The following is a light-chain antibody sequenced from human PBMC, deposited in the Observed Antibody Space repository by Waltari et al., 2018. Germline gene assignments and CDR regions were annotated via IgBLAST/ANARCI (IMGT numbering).Light chain of an antibody. V-gene: IGKV1-9*01. CDR1: QDISSS. J-gene: IGKJ3*01. CDR3: QQVNNYPFT. CDR2: AAS. Sequence: DIQLTQSPSFLSASVGDRVTITCRASQDISSSLACYQQKPGRAPKLLIYAASTLQSGVPSRLSGSGSGTEFTLTISSLQPEDFVTYYCQQVNNYPFTFGPGTILDVK.